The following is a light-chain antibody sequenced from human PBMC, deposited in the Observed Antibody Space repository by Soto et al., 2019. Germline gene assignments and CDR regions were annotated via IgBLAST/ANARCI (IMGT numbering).Light chain of an antibody. CDR3: CSYVPSSTYYV. Sequence: QSALTQPASVSGSPGQSITISCTGTSSDVGSYNLVSWYQQHPGKAPKLLIYEGNKRPSGVSNRFSGSKSGNTASLTISGLQAEDEADYYCCSYVPSSTYYVFGTGTKLTVL. CDR2: EGN. J-gene: IGLJ1*01. CDR1: SSDVGSYNL. V-gene: IGLV2-23*01.